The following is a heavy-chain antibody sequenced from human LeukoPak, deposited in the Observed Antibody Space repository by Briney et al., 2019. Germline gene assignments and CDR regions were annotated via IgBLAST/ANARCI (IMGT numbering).Heavy chain of an antibody. J-gene: IGHJ4*02. Sequence: GGSLRLSCAASGFTFSTHWMHWVRQAPGKGLVWVSLIYSDGTTTSYADSVKGRFSISRDNAKNTLYLQMNSLRAEDTAVYYCARPGIAVAGEFFDYWGQGTLVTVSS. CDR3: ARPGIAVAGEFFDY. V-gene: IGHV3-74*01. CDR2: IYSDGTTT. CDR1: GFTFSTHW. D-gene: IGHD6-19*01.